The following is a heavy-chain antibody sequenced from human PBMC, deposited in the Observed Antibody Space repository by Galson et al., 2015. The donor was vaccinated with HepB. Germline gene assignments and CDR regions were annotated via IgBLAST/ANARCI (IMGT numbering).Heavy chain of an antibody. CDR3: ARGVGGSYYFNC. Sequence: SLRLSCAASGFTVSTNYMSWVRQAPGKGLEWVSVIYSGGSTYFADSVKGRFTISRDISKNTLYLQMNGLRAEDTAVYYCARGVGGSYYFNCWGQGTLVTVSS. V-gene: IGHV3-66*01. D-gene: IGHD1-26*01. J-gene: IGHJ4*02. CDR2: IYSGGST. CDR1: GFTVSTNY.